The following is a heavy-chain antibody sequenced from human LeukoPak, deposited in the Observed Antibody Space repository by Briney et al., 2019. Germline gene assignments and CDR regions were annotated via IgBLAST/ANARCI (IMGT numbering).Heavy chain of an antibody. Sequence: GGSLRLSCAASGLTFSSYAMSWVRQAPGKGLEWVSAISGSGGSTYYADSVKGRFTISRDNSKNTLYLQMNSLRAEDTAVYYCAKGGRYYYDSSGYRDYFDYWGQGTLVTVSS. CDR1: GLTFSSYA. J-gene: IGHJ4*02. CDR3: AKGGRYYYDSSGYRDYFDY. CDR2: ISGSGGST. D-gene: IGHD3-22*01. V-gene: IGHV3-23*01.